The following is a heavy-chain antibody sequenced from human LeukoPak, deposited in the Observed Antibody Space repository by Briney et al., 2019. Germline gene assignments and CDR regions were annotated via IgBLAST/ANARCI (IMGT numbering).Heavy chain of an antibody. D-gene: IGHD3-22*01. CDR1: GFTFSSHG. Sequence: PGGSLRLSCAASGFTFSSHGMSWVRQVPGKGLEWVSFISGSGDKTYYADSVKGRFTISRDNSKNTLFLQMNSLRAEDTAVYYCAKDPYYYDSSGYLGEDYWGQGTRVTVSS. CDR2: ISGSGDKT. V-gene: IGHV3-23*01. CDR3: AKDPYYYDSSGYLGEDY. J-gene: IGHJ4*02.